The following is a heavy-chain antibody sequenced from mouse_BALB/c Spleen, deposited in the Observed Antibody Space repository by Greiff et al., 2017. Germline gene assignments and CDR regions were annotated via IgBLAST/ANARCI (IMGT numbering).Heavy chain of an antibody. CDR3: AREGYYGSRAY. V-gene: IGHV1-4*01. Sequence: VQLQQSGAELARPGASVKMSCKASGYTFTSYTMHWVKQRPGQGLEWIGYINPSSGYTNYNQKFKDKATLTADKSSSTAYMQLSSLTSEDSAVYYCAREGYYGSRAYWGQGTLVTVSA. J-gene: IGHJ3*01. D-gene: IGHD1-1*01. CDR2: INPSSGYT. CDR1: GYTFTSYT.